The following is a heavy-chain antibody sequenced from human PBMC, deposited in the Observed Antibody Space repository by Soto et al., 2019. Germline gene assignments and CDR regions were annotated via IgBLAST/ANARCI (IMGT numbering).Heavy chain of an antibody. CDR2: INHSGST. CDR3: AYPSSGYYYDY. CDR1: GGSISSGGYY. Sequence: SETLSLTCTVSGGSISSGGYYWSWIRQPPGKGLEWIGEINHSGSTNYNPSLKSRVTISVDTSKNQFSLKLSSVTAADTAVYYCAYPSSGYYYDYWGQGTLVTVSS. D-gene: IGHD3-22*01. V-gene: IGHV4-39*07. J-gene: IGHJ4*02.